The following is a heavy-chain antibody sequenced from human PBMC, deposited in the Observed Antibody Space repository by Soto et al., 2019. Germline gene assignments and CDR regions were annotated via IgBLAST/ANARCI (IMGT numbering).Heavy chain of an antibody. V-gene: IGHV1-18*04. CDR2: IRAYNGYT. D-gene: IGHD6-19*01. CDR3: ARASDGYRSGWYVGYFDF. J-gene: IGHJ4*02. Sequence: ASVKVSCKASGYTFTSYGISWVRQAPGQGPEWMGWIRAYNGYTNYAQKFQGRVTVTTDTSTSTAYMELRNLISDDTAIYYCARASDGYRSGWYVGYFDFWGQGTLVTVSS. CDR1: GYTFTSYG.